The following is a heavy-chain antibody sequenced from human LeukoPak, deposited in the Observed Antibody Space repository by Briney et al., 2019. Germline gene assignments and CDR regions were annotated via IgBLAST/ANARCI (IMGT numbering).Heavy chain of an antibody. CDR3: ARAPTDLEWLTLDY. CDR1: GYTSTSYG. Sequence: ASVKVSCKASGYTSTSYGISWVRQAPGQGLEWMGWISAYNGNTNYAQKLQGRVTMTTDTSTSTAYMELRSLRSDDTAVYYCARAPTDLEWLTLDYWGQGTLVTVSS. V-gene: IGHV1-18*01. CDR2: ISAYNGNT. J-gene: IGHJ4*02. D-gene: IGHD3-3*01.